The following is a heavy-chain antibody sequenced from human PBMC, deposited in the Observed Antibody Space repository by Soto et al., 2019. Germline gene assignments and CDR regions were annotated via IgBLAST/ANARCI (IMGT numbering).Heavy chain of an antibody. V-gene: IGHV1-69*06. CDR3: ARAIVVVPAAIRGGVVDQRLYYYYGMGV. J-gene: IGHJ6*02. CDR1: GGTFSSYA. CDR2: IIPIFGTA. D-gene: IGHD2-2*02. Sequence: ASVKVSCKASGGTFSSYAISWVRQAPGQGLEWMGGIIPIFGTANYAQKFQGRVTITADKSTSTAYMELSSLRSEDTAVYYCARAIVVVPAAIRGGVVDQRLYYYYGMGVWGQGTTVTVSS.